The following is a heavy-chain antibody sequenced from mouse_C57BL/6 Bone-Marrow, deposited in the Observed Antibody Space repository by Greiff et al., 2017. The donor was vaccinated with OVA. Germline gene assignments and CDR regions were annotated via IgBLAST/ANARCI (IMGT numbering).Heavy chain of an antibody. V-gene: IGHV1-81*01. CDR3: ARLSGYYYGSSYLDV. CDR1: GYTFTSYG. D-gene: IGHD1-1*01. J-gene: IGHJ1*03. Sequence: QVQLKQSGAELARPGASVKLSCKASGYTFTSYGISWVKQRTGQGLEWIGEIYPRSGNTYYNEKFKGKATLTADKSSSTAYMELRSLTSEDSAVYFCARLSGYYYGSSYLDVWGTGTTVTVSS. CDR2: IYPRSGNT.